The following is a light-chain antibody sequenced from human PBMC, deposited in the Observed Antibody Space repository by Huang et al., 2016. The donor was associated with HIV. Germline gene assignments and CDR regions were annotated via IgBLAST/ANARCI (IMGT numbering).Light chain of an antibody. Sequence: DIQMTQAPSSLSAPVGDRVIITCRASQIINRYLNWYQQMSGRAPKLLISGASTLQGGVSPRFRGSGSGTDCTLTITDVQPEDSATYFCQQSYNIPRTFGQGTLLEI. V-gene: IGKV1-39*01. CDR1: QIINRY. CDR3: QQSYNIPRT. J-gene: IGKJ2*01. CDR2: GAS.